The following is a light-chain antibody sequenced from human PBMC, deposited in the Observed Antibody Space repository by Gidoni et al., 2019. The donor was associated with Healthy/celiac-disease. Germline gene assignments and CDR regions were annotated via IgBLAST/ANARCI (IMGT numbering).Light chain of an antibody. J-gene: IGKJ1*01. V-gene: IGKV1-5*01. CDR3: QQYNSYSRT. CDR2: DSS. CDR1: QSISSW. Sequence: DIQMTQSPSTLSASVGDRVTITCRASQSISSWLDWYQQKPGKAPKLLIYDSSSLESGVPSRFSGSGSGTEFTLTISSLQPDEFATYYCQQYNSYSRTFGQGTKVEIK.